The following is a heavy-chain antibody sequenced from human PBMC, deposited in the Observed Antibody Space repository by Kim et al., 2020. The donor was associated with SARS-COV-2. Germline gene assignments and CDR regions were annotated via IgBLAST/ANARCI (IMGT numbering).Heavy chain of an antibody. CDR3: AKTPPSVTTFEY. J-gene: IGHJ4*02. Sequence: YYPDSLKGRFTISRDNSKNTLYLQMNSLRADDTAVYYCAKTPPSVTTFEYWGQGTLVTVSS. D-gene: IGHD4-17*01. V-gene: IGHV3-23*01.